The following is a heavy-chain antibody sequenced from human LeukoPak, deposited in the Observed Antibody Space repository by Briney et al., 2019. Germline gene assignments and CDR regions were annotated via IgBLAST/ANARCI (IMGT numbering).Heavy chain of an antibody. J-gene: IGHJ4*02. V-gene: IGHV3-11*03. D-gene: IGHD3-10*01. Sequence: GGSLRLSCAASGLTYSDSYMTWIRRAPGKGLEWVSYFSSSGPYTNYAASVQGRFSVSRGNAKNSLFLHMPSLRAEGTAVYYCARTVGRGPGGHFDYWGQGTLVIVSS. CDR3: ARTVGRGPGGHFDY. CDR2: FSSSGPYT. CDR1: GLTYSDSY.